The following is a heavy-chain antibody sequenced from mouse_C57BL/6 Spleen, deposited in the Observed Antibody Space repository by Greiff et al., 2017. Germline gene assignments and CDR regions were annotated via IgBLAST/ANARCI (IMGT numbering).Heavy chain of an antibody. J-gene: IGHJ3*01. CDR2: ISSGGSYT. V-gene: IGHV5-6*02. D-gene: IGHD2-5*01. Sequence: DVMLVESGGDLVKPGGSLKLSCAASGFTFSSYGMSWVRQTPDKRLEWVAIISSGGSYTDYPDSVKGRVTISRDNAKNTLYLQMSSLKSEDTAMYYCARLGSNWFAYWGQGTLVTVSA. CDR3: ARLGSNWFAY. CDR1: GFTFSSYG.